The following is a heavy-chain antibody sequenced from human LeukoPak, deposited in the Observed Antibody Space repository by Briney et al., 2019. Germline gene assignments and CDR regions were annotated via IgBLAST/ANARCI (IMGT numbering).Heavy chain of an antibody. CDR1: GFTFDDYT. J-gene: IGHJ4*02. CDR2: ISWDGGST. CDR3: AKDGVEKGYSGYDPLAYFDY. Sequence: GGSLRLSCAASGFTFDDYTMHWVRQAPGKGLEWVSLISWDGGSTYYADSVKGRFTISRDDSKNSLYLQMNSLRTEDTALYYCAKDGVEKGYSGYDPLAYFDYWGQGTLVTVSS. D-gene: IGHD5-12*01. V-gene: IGHV3-43*01.